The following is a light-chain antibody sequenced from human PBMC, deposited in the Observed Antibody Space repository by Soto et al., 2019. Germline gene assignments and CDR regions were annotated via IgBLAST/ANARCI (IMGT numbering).Light chain of an antibody. CDR2: DAS. Sequence: EIVLTQSPVTLSLSPGERSTFSCSASQSVSSSYLAWYQQKPGQAPRLLIYDASNRATGIPARFSGSGSGTDFTLTISSLEPEDFAVYYCQQRSNWPLTFGGGTKVDI. V-gene: IGKV3D-20*02. CDR1: QSVSSSY. J-gene: IGKJ4*01. CDR3: QQRSNWPLT.